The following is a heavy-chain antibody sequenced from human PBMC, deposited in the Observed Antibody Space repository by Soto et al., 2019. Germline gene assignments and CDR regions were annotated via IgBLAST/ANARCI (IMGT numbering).Heavy chain of an antibody. CDR2: ISSSSSYT. J-gene: IGHJ4*02. CDR3: ARVSRVDRGGSSWYPDY. CDR1: GFTFSDYY. V-gene: IGHV3-11*05. Sequence: PGGSLRLSCAASGFTFSDYYMSWIRQAPGKGLEWVSYISSSSSYTNYADSVKGRFTISRDNAKNSLYLQMNSLRAEDTAVYYCARVSRVDRGGSSWYPDYWGQGTLVTVSS. D-gene: IGHD6-13*01.